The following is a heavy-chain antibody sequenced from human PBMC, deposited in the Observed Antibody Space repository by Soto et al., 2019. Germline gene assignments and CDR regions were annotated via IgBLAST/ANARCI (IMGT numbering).Heavy chain of an antibody. V-gene: IGHV3-48*04. CDR3: ARDGSSYSSYGGNYFDY. CDR2: IDSSSSST. Sequence: GGSLRLSCEASGFSLSSYSMNWIRQAPGKGLEWISYIDSSSSSTYYADSVYGRFTVSRDNANNSLSLQMYSLRAEDTAVYYCARDGSSYSSYGGNYFDYWGQGTLVTVSS. D-gene: IGHD2-15*01. J-gene: IGHJ4*02. CDR1: GFSLSSYS.